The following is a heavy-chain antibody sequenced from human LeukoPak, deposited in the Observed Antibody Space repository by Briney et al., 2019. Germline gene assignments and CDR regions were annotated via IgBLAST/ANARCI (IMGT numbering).Heavy chain of an antibody. V-gene: IGHV3-30*02. J-gene: IGHJ5*02. Sequence: PGGSLRLPCAASGFTFSSYGMHWVRQAPGKGLEWVAFIRYDGSNKYYADSVKGRFTISRDNSKNTLYLQMNSLRAEDTAVYYCAKGSWIQLWSELEFDPWGQGTLVTVSS. D-gene: IGHD5-18*01. CDR2: IRYDGSNK. CDR3: AKGSWIQLWSELEFDP. CDR1: GFTFSSYG.